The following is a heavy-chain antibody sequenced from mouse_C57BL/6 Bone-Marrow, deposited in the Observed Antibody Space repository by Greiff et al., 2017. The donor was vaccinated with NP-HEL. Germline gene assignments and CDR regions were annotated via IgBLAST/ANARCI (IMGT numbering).Heavy chain of an antibody. CDR3: AEEGLLRTWFAY. CDR1: GYTFTDYY. D-gene: IGHD1-1*01. V-gene: IGHV1-76*01. J-gene: IGHJ3*01. Sequence: QVQLQQSGAELVRPGASVKLSCKASGYTFTDYYINWVKQRPGQGLEWIARIYPGSGNTYYNEKFKGKATLTAEKSSSTAYMQLSSLTSEDSAVYFCAEEGLLRTWFAYWGQGTLVTVSA. CDR2: IYPGSGNT.